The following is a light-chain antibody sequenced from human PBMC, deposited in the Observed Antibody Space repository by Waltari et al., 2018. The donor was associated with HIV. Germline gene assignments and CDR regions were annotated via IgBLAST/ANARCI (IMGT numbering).Light chain of an antibody. CDR2: STT. CDR1: SSNRGAGCT. V-gene: IGLV1-40*01. Sequence: QSVLTQPPSVSGAPGQRVTISCPGSSSNRGAGCTVSWYRQLPGTAPKLLIYSTTNRPAAVVDRFSGYKSGTSGARAITGLQTDDEAHDYCQSYDRSMSVYVFGTGT. CDR3: QSYDRSMSVYV. J-gene: IGLJ1*01.